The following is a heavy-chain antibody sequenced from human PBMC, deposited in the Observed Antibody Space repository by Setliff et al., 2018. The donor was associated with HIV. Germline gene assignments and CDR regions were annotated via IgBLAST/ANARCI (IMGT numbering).Heavy chain of an antibody. J-gene: IGHJ4*02. CDR3: AGGPGTTSIDY. Sequence: PSETLSLTCSVSGGSVIKDNFYWGWIRQAPAKGLEWIGTLYDTGRTYYNPPLKSRVSIFVDTTKNEFSLNLRSVTAADTAVYYCAGGPGTTSIDYWAQGTLVTVS. CDR2: LYDTGRT. CDR1: GGSVIKDNFY. V-gene: IGHV4-39*01. D-gene: IGHD1-26*01.